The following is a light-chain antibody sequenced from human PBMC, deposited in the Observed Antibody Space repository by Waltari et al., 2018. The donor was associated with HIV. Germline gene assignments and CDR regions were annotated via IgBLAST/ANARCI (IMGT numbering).Light chain of an antibody. CDR3: SSYTSSSTLLM. Sequence: QSALTQPPSVSGSPGQSVTISCTGTNSDVGSYNRVSWYQLPPGTAPKLMIYEVNKRPSGVPDRFSGSKSVNTASLTISGLQAEDEADYYCSSYTSSSTLLMFGGGTKLTVL. J-gene: IGLJ3*02. CDR2: EVN. V-gene: IGLV2-18*02. CDR1: NSDVGSYNR.